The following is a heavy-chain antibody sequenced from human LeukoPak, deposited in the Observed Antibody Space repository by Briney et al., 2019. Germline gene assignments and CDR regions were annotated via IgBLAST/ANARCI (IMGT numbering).Heavy chain of an antibody. J-gene: IGHJ5*02. Sequence: SETLSLTCTVSGGSISSYYWSWIRQPPGKGLEWVGYIYYSGSTNYNPSLKSRDTISVDTSKNQFSLKLSSVTAADTAVYYCARRPIQYYYGSGSYYNNWFDPWGQGTLVTVSS. CDR2: IYYSGST. D-gene: IGHD3-10*01. CDR3: ARRPIQYYYGSGSYYNNWFDP. V-gene: IGHV4-59*08. CDR1: GGSISSYY.